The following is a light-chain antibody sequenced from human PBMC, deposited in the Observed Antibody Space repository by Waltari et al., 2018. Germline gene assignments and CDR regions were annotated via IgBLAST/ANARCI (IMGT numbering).Light chain of an antibody. CDR2: EGT. Sequence: QSALTQPASVSGSPGQSITIPCTGTSSDVGSYYLVSWYQQHPAKAPKLIIYEGTKRPSGVSNRFSGSKSANTASLTISGLQAEDEADYYCCSYAGSSTLVFGGWTKLTVL. J-gene: IGLJ2*01. CDR1: SSDVGSYYL. V-gene: IGLV2-23*01. CDR3: CSYAGSSTLV.